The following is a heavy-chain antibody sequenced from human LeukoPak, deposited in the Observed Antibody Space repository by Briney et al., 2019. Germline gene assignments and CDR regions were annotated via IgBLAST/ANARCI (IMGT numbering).Heavy chain of an antibody. CDR2: ISYDGSNK. V-gene: IGHV3-30-3*01. CDR1: GFTFSSYA. J-gene: IGHJ4*02. D-gene: IGHD3-10*01. Sequence: GGSLRLSCAASGFTFSSYAMHWVRQAPGKGLEWVAVISYDGSNKYYADSVKGRFTISRDNSKNTLYLRMNSLRAEDTVVYYCARDVGSTGDYWGQGTLVAVSS. CDR3: ARDVGSTGDY.